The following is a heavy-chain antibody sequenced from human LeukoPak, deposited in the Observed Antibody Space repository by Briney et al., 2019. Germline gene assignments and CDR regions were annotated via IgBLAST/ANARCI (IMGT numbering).Heavy chain of an antibody. CDR1: GGSINSGTYY. Sequence: SETLSLTCTVSGGSINSGTYYWTWIRQPAGKGLEWIGRIYTSGSTNYKPSLKSRVTISVDASKNQFSLKLGSVTAADTAVYYCAREESDWSSLGYYYHYMDVWGKGTTVTISS. D-gene: IGHD3-9*01. CDR3: AREESDWSSLGYYYHYMDV. V-gene: IGHV4-61*02. CDR2: IYTSGST. J-gene: IGHJ6*03.